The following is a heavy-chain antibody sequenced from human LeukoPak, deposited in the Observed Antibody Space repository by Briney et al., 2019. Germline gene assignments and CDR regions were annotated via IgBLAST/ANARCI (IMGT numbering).Heavy chain of an antibody. Sequence: PSQTLSLTCTVSGGSISSGSYYWSWIRQPAGKGLEWIGRIYTSGSTYYNPSLKSRVTISLDTSKNQFSLKLSSVTAADTAVYYCARATAGTTLFEGIDYWGQGTLVTVSS. V-gene: IGHV4-61*02. CDR2: IYTSGST. D-gene: IGHD1-1*01. CDR1: GGSISSGSYY. J-gene: IGHJ4*02. CDR3: ARATAGTTLFEGIDY.